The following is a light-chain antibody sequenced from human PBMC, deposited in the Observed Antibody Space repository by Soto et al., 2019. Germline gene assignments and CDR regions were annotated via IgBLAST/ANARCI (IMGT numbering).Light chain of an antibody. Sequence: EIVMTQSPDTLSLSPGERSTLSCRASQSVRTSLAWYQQKPGQAPRLLIFRASTRVTGVPARFTGRGSGTDFTLTISGLQSEDSAVYYCQQYDNWPPITFGQGTRLEIK. CDR3: QQYDNWPPIT. V-gene: IGKV3-15*01. CDR1: QSVRTS. CDR2: RAS. J-gene: IGKJ5*01.